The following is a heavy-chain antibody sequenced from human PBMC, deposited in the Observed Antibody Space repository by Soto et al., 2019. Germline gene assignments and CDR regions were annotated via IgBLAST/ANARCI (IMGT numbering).Heavy chain of an antibody. D-gene: IGHD2-2*01. CDR1: GGSFSGYY. J-gene: IGHJ4*02. Sequence: SETLSLTCAVYGGSFSGYYWSWIRQPPGKGLEWIGEINHSGSTNYNPSLKSRVTISVDTSKNQFSLKLSSVTAADTAVYYCARVYCSSTSCYVYFDYWGQGTLVTVSS. CDR2: INHSGST. V-gene: IGHV4-34*01. CDR3: ARVYCSSTSCYVYFDY.